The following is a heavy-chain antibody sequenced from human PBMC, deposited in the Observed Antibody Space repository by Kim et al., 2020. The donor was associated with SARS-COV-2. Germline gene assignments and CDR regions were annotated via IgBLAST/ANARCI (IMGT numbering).Heavy chain of an antibody. CDR3: TTDHPTDIVVVPAAITLFGGMDV. CDR1: GFTFSNAW. CDR2: IKSKTDGGTT. V-gene: IGHV3-15*01. J-gene: IGHJ6*02. D-gene: IGHD2-2*01. Sequence: GGSLRLSCAASGFTFSNAWMSWVRQAPGKGLEWVGRIKSKTDGGTTDYAAPVKGRFTISRDDSKNTLYLQMNSLKTEDTAVYYCTTDHPTDIVVVPAAITLFGGMDVWGQGTTVTVSS.